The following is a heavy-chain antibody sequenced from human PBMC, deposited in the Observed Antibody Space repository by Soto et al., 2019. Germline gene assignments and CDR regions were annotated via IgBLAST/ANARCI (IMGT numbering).Heavy chain of an antibody. V-gene: IGHV3-30-3*01. J-gene: IGHJ4*02. CDR3: ARDHYDRSGHSHSSVY. Sequence: GGSLRLSCAASGITFSTYAIHWVRQAPGKGLEWVAVISYDGGNKYYADSVKGRFTISRDNSKNALSLQMNSLRAEDTAVYYCARDHYDRSGHSHSSVYWGPGTLVNVYS. CDR1: GITFSTYA. D-gene: IGHD3-22*01. CDR2: ISYDGGNK.